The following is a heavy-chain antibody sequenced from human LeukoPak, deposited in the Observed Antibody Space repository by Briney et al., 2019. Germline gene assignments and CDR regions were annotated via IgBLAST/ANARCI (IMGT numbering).Heavy chain of an antibody. Sequence: ASVKVSCKASGYTFTSYGISWVRQAPGQGLGWMGWICAYNGNTNYAQKPQGRVTMTTDTSTSTAYMELRSLRSDDTAVYYCARAHEGIGYCSGGSCGSNWFDPWGQGTLVTVSS. CDR1: GYTFTSYG. J-gene: IGHJ5*02. CDR2: ICAYNGNT. V-gene: IGHV1-18*01. CDR3: ARAHEGIGYCSGGSCGSNWFDP. D-gene: IGHD2-15*01.